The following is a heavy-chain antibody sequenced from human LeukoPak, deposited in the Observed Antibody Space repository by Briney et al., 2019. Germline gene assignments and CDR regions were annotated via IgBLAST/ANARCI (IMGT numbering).Heavy chain of an antibody. CDR2: ISWNSGST. J-gene: IGHJ4*02. CDR3: AKEGPNWGAEAPYFDY. CDR1: GFIFDDYA. D-gene: IGHD7-27*01. V-gene: IGHV3-23*01. Sequence: GGSLRLSCAASGFIFDDYAIHWVRQAPGKGLEWVSGISWNSGSTYYVDSVKGRFTISRDNSKNTLFLQMNSLRAEDTAIYYCAKEGPNWGAEAPYFDYWGQGTLVTVSS.